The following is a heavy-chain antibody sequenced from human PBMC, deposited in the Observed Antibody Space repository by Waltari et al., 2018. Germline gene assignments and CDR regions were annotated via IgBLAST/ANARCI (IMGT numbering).Heavy chain of an antibody. CDR3: ASRYSSGWYGRAYYSYDMDV. J-gene: IGHJ6*02. CDR1: GGSFNDFF. CDR2: INHSGST. Sequence: QVHLQQWGAGLLKPSETLSLACEVYGGSFNDFFWSWIRQSPGKGLEWIGEINHSGSTNYNPSLKSRLTISLDTSKKQLSLKLNSVTAADTAVYYCASRYSSGWYGRAYYSYDMDVWGQGTTVTVSS. D-gene: IGHD6-19*01. V-gene: IGHV4-34*01.